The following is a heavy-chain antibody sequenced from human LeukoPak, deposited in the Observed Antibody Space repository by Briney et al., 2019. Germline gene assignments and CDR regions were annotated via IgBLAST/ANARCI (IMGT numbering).Heavy chain of an antibody. CDR1: GFTFDDYA. V-gene: IGHV3-9*01. D-gene: IGHD6-19*01. Sequence: GGSLRLSCAASGFTFDDYAVHWVRQAPGKGLEWVSGISWNSGSIGYADSVKGRFTISRDNAKNSLYLQMNSLRAEDTALYYCAKDIGSGWYAPLDYWGQGTLVTVSS. J-gene: IGHJ4*02. CDR2: ISWNSGSI. CDR3: AKDIGSGWYAPLDY.